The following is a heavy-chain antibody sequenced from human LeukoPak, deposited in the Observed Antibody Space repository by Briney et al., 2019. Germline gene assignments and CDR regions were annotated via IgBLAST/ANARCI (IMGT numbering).Heavy chain of an antibody. Sequence: QPGGSLRLSCAASGFTFSSYEMNWVRQAPGKGLEWVSYISSSGSTIYYADSVKGRFTISRDNAKNSLYLQMNSLRAEDTAVYYCARADYDFWSGYHYPFDYWGQGTLVTVPS. J-gene: IGHJ4*02. D-gene: IGHD3-3*01. CDR2: ISSSGSTI. CDR1: GFTFSSYE. V-gene: IGHV3-48*03. CDR3: ARADYDFWSGYHYPFDY.